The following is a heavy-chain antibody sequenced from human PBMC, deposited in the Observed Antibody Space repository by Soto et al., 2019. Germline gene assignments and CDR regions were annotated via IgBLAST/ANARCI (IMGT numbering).Heavy chain of an antibody. CDR1: GGSISSSSYY. CDR2: IYYSGST. J-gene: IGHJ4*02. CDR3: ARHTYYYGSGRPFDY. V-gene: IGHV4-39*01. D-gene: IGHD3-10*01. Sequence: QLQLQESGPGLVKPSETLSLTCTVSGGSISSSSYYWGWIRQPPGKGLEWIGSIYYSGSTYYNPSLKSRVTISVDTSKNQFSLKLSSVTAADTAVYYCARHTYYYGSGRPFDYWGQGTLVTVSS.